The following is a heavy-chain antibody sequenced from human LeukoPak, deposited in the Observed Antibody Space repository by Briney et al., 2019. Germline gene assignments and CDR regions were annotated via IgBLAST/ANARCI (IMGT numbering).Heavy chain of an antibody. V-gene: IGHV4-59*01. J-gene: IGHJ3*02. D-gene: IGHD7-27*01. CDR2: IYYSGST. CDR3: ARDSVNWGSGAFDI. CDR1: GGSISSYY. Sequence: SETLSLTCTVSGGSISSYYWSWIRQPPGKGLEWMGYIYYSGSTNYNPSLKSRVTISVDTSKNQFSLKLSSVTAADTAVYYCARDSVNWGSGAFDIWGQGTMVTVSS.